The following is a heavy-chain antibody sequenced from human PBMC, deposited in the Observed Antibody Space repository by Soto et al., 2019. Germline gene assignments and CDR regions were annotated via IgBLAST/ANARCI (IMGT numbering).Heavy chain of an antibody. V-gene: IGHV6-1*01. Sequence: PSQTLSLTCAISGDSVSSNSAAWNWIRQSPSRGLEWLGRTYYRSKWYNDYAVSVKSRITINPGTSKNQFSLQLNSVTPEDTAVYYCAKGRGSSSSEDLDVWGKGTTVTVSS. CDR2: TYYRSKWYN. D-gene: IGHD6-6*01. CDR1: GDSVSSNSAA. J-gene: IGHJ6*04. CDR3: AKGRGSSSSEDLDV.